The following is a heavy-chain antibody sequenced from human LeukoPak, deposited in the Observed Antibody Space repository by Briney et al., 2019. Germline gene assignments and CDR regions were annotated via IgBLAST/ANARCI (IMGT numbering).Heavy chain of an antibody. Sequence: SETLSLTCTVSGGSISSSSYYWGWIRQPPGKGLDWIGSIYYSGSTYYNPSLKSRVTISVDTSKNQFSLKLSSVTAADTAVYYCARRVAAAGTTEDYWGQGTLVTVSS. D-gene: IGHD6-13*01. CDR2: IYYSGST. V-gene: IGHV4-39*01. CDR1: GGSISSSSYY. CDR3: ARRVAAAGTTEDY. J-gene: IGHJ4*02.